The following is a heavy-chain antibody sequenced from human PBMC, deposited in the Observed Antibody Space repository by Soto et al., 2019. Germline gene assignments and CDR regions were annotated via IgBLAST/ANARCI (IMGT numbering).Heavy chain of an antibody. CDR2: IWYDGNK. J-gene: IGHJ6*02. Sequence: GGSLRLSCAASGFTFNSYGMHWVRQAPGKGLEWVAIIWYDGNKYYADSVKGRFTISRDNSKNTLYLQMDGLRAEDTAVYYCARDLSMHGMDVWGHGTTVTVSS. V-gene: IGHV3-33*01. CDR1: GFTFNSYG. D-gene: IGHD2-8*01. CDR3: ARDLSMHGMDV.